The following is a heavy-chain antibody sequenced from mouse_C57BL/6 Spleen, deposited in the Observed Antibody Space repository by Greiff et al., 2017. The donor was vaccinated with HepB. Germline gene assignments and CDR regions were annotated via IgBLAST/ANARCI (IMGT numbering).Heavy chain of an antibody. CDR1: GYTFTSYW. V-gene: IGHV1-5*01. D-gene: IGHD1-1*01. Sequence: EVQLQQSGTVLARPGASVKMSCKTSGYTFTSYWMHWVKQRPGQGLEWIGAIYPGNSDTSYNQKFKGKAKLTAVTSASTAYMELSSLTNEDSAVYYCTRWGYYGSSYGNYFDYWGQGTTLTVSS. CDR2: IYPGNSDT. CDR3: TRWGYYGSSYGNYFDY. J-gene: IGHJ2*01.